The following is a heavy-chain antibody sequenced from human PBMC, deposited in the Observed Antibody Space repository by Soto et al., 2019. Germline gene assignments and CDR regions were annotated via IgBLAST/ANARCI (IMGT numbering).Heavy chain of an antibody. J-gene: IGHJ6*02. CDR1: GFTFSSYS. V-gene: IGHV3-21*01. Sequence: GGSLRLSCAASGFTFSSYSMNWVRQAPGKGLEWVSSISSSSSYIYYADSVKGRFTISRDNAKNSLYLQMNSLRAEDTAVYYCASHSRGAARNYYYYGMDVWGLGTTVTVSS. CDR2: ISSSSSYI. CDR3: ASHSRGAARNYYYYGMDV. D-gene: IGHD6-6*01.